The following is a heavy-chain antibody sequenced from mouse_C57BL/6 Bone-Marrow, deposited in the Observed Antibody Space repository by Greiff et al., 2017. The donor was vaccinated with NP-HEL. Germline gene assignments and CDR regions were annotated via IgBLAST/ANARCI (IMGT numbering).Heavy chain of an antibody. J-gene: IGHJ2*01. CDR2: IYIGNGYT. CDR3: ARDDGYYFDY. D-gene: IGHD2-3*01. CDR1: GYTFTSYG. V-gene: IGHV1-58*01. Sequence: VQLQQSGAELVRPGSSVKMSCKTSGYTFTSYGINWVKQRPGQGLEWIGYIYIGNGYTAYNEKFKGKATLTSDTSSSTAYMQLSSLTSEDSAIYFCARDDGYYFDYWGQGTTLTVSS.